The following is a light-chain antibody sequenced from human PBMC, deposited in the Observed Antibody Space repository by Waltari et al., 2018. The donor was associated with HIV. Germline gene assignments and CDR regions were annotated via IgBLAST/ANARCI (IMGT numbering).Light chain of an antibody. Sequence: QPVLTQPPSASGTPGQRVTISCSGSSANVGNTVYWYQQLPGTAPKVLIYRDNQRPSGVPDRFSGSRSGTSASLDVSGLRSEDEANYFCAAWDDILSGWVFGGGTKLTVL. J-gene: IGLJ3*02. CDR3: AAWDDILSGWV. CDR1: SANVGNT. CDR2: RDN. V-gene: IGLV1-47*01.